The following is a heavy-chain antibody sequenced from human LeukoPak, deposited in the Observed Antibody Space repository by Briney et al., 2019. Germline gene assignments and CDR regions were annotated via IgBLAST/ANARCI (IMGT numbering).Heavy chain of an antibody. CDR2: IVGSGAST. V-gene: IGHV3-23*01. D-gene: IGHD4-17*01. CDR1: GFTLSSFA. Sequence: GGSLRLSCAASGFTLSSFAMSWVRQAPGKGLEWVSAIVGSGASTYYADSVKGQFTISRDNSKNTLHLQMNSLRAEDTAIYHCAKVRVVGDYNWFFDLWGRGTLVTVSS. J-gene: IGHJ2*01. CDR3: AKVRVVGDYNWFFDL.